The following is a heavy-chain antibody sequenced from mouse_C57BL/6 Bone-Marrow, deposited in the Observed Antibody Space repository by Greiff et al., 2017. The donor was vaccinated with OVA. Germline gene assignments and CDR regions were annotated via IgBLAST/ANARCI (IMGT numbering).Heavy chain of an antibody. Sequence: EVKVVESGPELVKPGASVKISCKASGYSFTDYNMNWVKQSNGKSLEWIGVINPNYGTTSYNQKFKGKATLTVDQSSSTAYMQLNSLTSEDTAVYYCARRDYYGSSYALAYWGQGTLVTVYA. J-gene: IGHJ3*01. D-gene: IGHD1-1*01. CDR3: ARRDYYGSSYALAY. CDR1: GYSFTDYN. CDR2: INPNYGTT. V-gene: IGHV1-39*01.